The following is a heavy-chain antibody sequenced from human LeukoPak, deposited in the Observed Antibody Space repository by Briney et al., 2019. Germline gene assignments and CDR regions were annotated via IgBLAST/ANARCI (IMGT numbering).Heavy chain of an antibody. CDR1: GSSISNYY. CDR3: AREPLGDYGGNSGFDY. D-gene: IGHD4-23*01. CDR2: IYYSGGT. V-gene: IGHV4-59*01. J-gene: IGHJ4*02. Sequence: SETLSLTCTVSGSSISNYYWNWIRQPPGKGPEWIGYIYYSGGTNYNPSLKSRVTISVDTSKNQFSLKLSSVTAADTAVYYCAREPLGDYGGNSGFDYWGQGSLVTVSS.